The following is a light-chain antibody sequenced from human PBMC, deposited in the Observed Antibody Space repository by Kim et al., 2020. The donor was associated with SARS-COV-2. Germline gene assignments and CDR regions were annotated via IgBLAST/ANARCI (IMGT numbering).Light chain of an antibody. CDR3: QQSHTAPWT. CDR2: AAS. CDR1: QSISSY. V-gene: IGKV1-39*01. J-gene: IGKJ1*01. Sequence: DIQMTQSPSSLSASVGDRVTITCRASQSISSYLNWYQQKPVHVPKLLIYAASSLRIGVPSRFSGSESGTEFTLTISSIQPEDFASYYCQQSHTAPWTFGQGTKVDIK.